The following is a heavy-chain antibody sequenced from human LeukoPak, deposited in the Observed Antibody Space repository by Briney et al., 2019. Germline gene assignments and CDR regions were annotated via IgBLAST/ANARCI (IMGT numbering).Heavy chain of an antibody. CDR2: INPNSGGT. V-gene: IGHV1-2*02. CDR1: GYTFTGYY. Sequence: ASVKVSCKASGYTFTGYYMHWVRQAPGQGLEWMGWINPNSGGTNYAQKFQGRVTMTRDTSISTAYMELRSLRSDDTAVYYCARGSGSYLRVDYWGQGTLVTVSS. J-gene: IGHJ4*02. D-gene: IGHD1-26*01. CDR3: ARGSGSYLRVDY.